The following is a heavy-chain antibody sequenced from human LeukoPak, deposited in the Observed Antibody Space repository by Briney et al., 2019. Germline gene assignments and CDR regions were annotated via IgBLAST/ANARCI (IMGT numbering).Heavy chain of an antibody. V-gene: IGHV3-7*04. J-gene: IGHJ6*03. CDR1: EFIFGRFW. D-gene: IGHD4-11*01. Sequence: GGSLRLSCAASEFIFGRFWMSWVRQAPGKGLEWVANIKQEGTEKYYVDSVKGRFTISRDNAKNSLYLQMNSLRAEDTAIYYCVRVTTGSDYMDVWGNGTTVTVSS. CDR3: VRVTTGSDYMDV. CDR2: IKQEGTEK.